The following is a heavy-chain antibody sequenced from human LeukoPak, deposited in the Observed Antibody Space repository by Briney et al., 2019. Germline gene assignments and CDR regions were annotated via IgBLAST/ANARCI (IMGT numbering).Heavy chain of an antibody. CDR1: GFTFSDAW. CDR3: TTRGGSFSIFDY. V-gene: IGHV3-15*01. J-gene: IGHJ4*02. D-gene: IGHD1-26*01. CDR2: IKSKTDGGTT. Sequence: PGGSLRLSCAASGFTFSDAWLSWVRQAPGKGLEWVGRIKSKTDGGTTDYAAPVKGRFTISRDDSKNTLYLQMNSLKTEDTAVYYCTTRGGSFSIFDYWGQGTLVTVSS.